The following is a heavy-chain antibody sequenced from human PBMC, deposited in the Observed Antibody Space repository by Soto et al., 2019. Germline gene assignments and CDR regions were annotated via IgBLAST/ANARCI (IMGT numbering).Heavy chain of an antibody. V-gene: IGHV5-51*01. CDR3: ARVYYYASGSPNNFDC. D-gene: IGHD3-10*01. Sequence: GESLKISCKGSGYSFTSYWIVWVRQMPGKGLEWMGIIYPAGSDTRYSPSFQGQVTISADKSISTAYLQWSSLKASDTAMYYCARVYYYASGSPNNFDCWGQGTLVTVSS. CDR1: GYSFTSYW. CDR2: IYPAGSDT. J-gene: IGHJ4*02.